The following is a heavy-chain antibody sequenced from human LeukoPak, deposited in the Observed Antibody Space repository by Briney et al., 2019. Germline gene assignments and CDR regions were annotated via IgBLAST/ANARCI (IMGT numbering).Heavy chain of an antibody. J-gene: IGHJ4*02. CDR1: GYTFTSYD. D-gene: IGHD4-17*01. Sequence: ASVKVSCKASGYTFTSYDINWVRQATGQGLEWMGWMNPNSGNTGYAQKFQGRVTMTRNTSISTAYMELSSLRSEDTAVYYCARGDYGDYVLDFDYWGQGTLVTVPS. CDR2: MNPNSGNT. V-gene: IGHV1-8*01. CDR3: ARGDYGDYVLDFDY.